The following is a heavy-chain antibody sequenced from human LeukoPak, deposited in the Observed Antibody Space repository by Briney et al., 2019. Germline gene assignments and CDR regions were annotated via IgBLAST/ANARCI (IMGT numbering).Heavy chain of an antibody. CDR3: AKFSKRGYTTSLYDY. D-gene: IGHD5-18*01. V-gene: IGHV3-30*18. CDR1: GFTFSSYG. Sequence: GGSLRLSCAASGFTFSSYGMHWVRQAPGKGLEWVAVISYDGSNKYYADSVKGRFTIPRDNSKNTLYLQMNSLRAEDTAVYYCAKFSKRGYTTSLYDYWGQGTLVTVSS. J-gene: IGHJ4*02. CDR2: ISYDGSNK.